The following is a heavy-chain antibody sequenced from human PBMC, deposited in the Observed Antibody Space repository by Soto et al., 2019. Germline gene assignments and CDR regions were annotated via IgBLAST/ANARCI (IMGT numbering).Heavy chain of an antibody. D-gene: IGHD3-10*01. Sequence: SETLSLTCTVSGGSISSSSYYWGWIRQPPGKGLEWIGSIYYSGSTYYNPSLKSRVTMSIDTSKKVFSLNLTSVTAADTAVYFCARGGAALIRGAIGGLDYWGQGTVVTVSS. CDR1: GGSISSSSYY. V-gene: IGHV4-39*07. CDR3: ARGGAALIRGAIGGLDY. CDR2: IYYSGST. J-gene: IGHJ4*02.